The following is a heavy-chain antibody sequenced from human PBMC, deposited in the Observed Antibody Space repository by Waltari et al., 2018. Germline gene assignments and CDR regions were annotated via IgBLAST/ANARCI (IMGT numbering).Heavy chain of an antibody. D-gene: IGHD2-2*01. CDR2: IYYSGST. J-gene: IGHJ6*03. V-gene: IGHV4-39*01. CDR3: ARRSVVVPAAILTYYYYIDV. CDR1: GGAISSSSYY. Sequence: QLQLQEAGPGLVKPSETLSLTCNVTGGAISSSSYYWGWLRQPPWHGLEWIGSIYYSGSTYYNPSLKSRVTISVDTSKNQFSLKLSSVTAADTAVYYCARRSVVVPAAILTYYYYIDVWGKGTTVTVSS.